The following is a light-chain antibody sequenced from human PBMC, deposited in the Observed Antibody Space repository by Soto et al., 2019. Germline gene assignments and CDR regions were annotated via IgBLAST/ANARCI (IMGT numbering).Light chain of an antibody. CDR2: EVI. CDR3: SSYTSSSTRV. J-gene: IGLJ1*01. V-gene: IGLV2-14*01. CDR1: SSDVGGYNY. Sequence: QSALTQPASVSGSPGQSITISCTGTSSDVGGYNYVSWYQQHPGKAPKLMIYEVINRPSGVSNRFSGSKSGNTASLPISGLQAEDEADYYCSSYTSSSTRVFGTGTKLTVL.